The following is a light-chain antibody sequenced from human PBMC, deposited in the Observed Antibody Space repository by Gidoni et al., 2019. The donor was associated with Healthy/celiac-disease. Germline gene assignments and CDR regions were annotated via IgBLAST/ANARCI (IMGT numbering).Light chain of an antibody. V-gene: IGLV3-19*01. CDR3: NSRDSSGKHWV. J-gene: IGLJ3*02. CDR1: SLRLYS. Sequence: SSKLTQDPAVSLALGQTVRLTCQGDSLRLYSASWSQQKPGQAPVLVIYGKTNRPSGIPDRFSGSSSGNTASLTTAGAQAEDEADYDCNSRDSSGKHWVVGGGTKLTVL. CDR2: GKT.